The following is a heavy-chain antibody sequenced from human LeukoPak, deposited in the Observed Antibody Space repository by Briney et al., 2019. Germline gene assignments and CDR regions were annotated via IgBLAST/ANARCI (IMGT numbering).Heavy chain of an antibody. CDR3: TKGSWEDY. CDR1: GFTFSSYG. J-gene: IGHJ4*02. CDR2: IWYDGSNK. V-gene: IGHV3-33*06. D-gene: IGHD1-26*01. Sequence: GRSLRLSCAASGFTFSSYGMHWVRQAPGKGLEWVAVIWYDGSNKYYADSVKGRFTISRDNSKNTLYLQLDSLRAEDTARYYCTKGSWEDYWGQGTLVTVSS.